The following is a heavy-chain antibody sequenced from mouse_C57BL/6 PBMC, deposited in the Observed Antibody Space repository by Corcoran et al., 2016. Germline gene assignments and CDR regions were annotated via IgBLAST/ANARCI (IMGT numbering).Heavy chain of an antibody. CDR1: GYTVTDYY. CDR3: ARGECSD. V-gene: IGHV1-26*01. CDR2: INPNNGGT. Sequence: EVRLQPSVPALVKAGASVKISCKASGYTVTDYYMNWVKQSHGKSLEWIGDINPNNGGTSYNQKFKGKATLTVDKSSSTAYMELRSLTSEDSAVYYCARGECSDWGQGTSVTVSS. J-gene: IGHJ4*01.